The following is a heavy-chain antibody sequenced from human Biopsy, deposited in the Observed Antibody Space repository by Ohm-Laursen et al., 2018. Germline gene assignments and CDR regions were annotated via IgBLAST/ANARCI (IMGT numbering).Heavy chain of an antibody. Sequence: ASVKVSCKTSGYTFINYDIHWVRQASGQGLEWMGWMNPKSGDTGYAHKFQGRVTMTRNTSISTANLEMSSLRSEDTAVYYCARGRLSGTRRALDIWGQGTMVTVSS. CDR2: MNPKSGDT. CDR3: ARGRLSGTRRALDI. CDR1: GYTFINYD. D-gene: IGHD1-7*01. V-gene: IGHV1-8*01. J-gene: IGHJ3*02.